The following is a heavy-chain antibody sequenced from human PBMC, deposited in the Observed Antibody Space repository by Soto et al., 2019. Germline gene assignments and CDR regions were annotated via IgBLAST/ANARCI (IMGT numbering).Heavy chain of an antibody. D-gene: IGHD4-4*01. CDR1: GFSFSDYY. CDR2: ISSSGSDK. CDR3: ARDRLTTGRHYYYGLDV. V-gene: IGHV3-11*01. Sequence: PGGSLRLSCAASGFSFSDYYINWIRQAPGKGLEWVSYISSSGSDKYYADSVKGRFTISRDNAKNSLYLQMNSLRAEDTAVYYCARDRLTTGRHYYYGLDVWGQGTTVTV. J-gene: IGHJ6*02.